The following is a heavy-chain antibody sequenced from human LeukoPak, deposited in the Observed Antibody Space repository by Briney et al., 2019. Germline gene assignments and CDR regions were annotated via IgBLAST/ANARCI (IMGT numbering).Heavy chain of an antibody. CDR3: ARESEEYGDPYYFDY. Sequence: KPSETLSLTCTVSGGSISTSSYYWGWVRQPPGKGLEWIGNIYYSGSTYYNPSLKSRVTISVDTSKNQFSLKLSSVTAADTAVYYCARESEEYGDPYYFDYWGQGTLVTVSS. D-gene: IGHD4-17*01. CDR2: IYYSGST. V-gene: IGHV4-39*02. CDR1: GGSISTSSYY. J-gene: IGHJ4*02.